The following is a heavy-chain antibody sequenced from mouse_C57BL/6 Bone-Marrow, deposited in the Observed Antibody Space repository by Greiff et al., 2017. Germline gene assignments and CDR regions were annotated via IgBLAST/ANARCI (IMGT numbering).Heavy chain of an antibody. CDR1: GFTFSDYG. Sequence: EVHLVESGGGLVQPGGSLKLSCAASGFTFSDYGMAWVRQAPRKGPEWVAFISNLAYSIYYADTVTGRFTISRENAKNTLYLEMSSLRSEDTAMYYCARHDYGQGYFDVWGTGTTVTVSS. V-gene: IGHV5-15*01. D-gene: IGHD1-1*02. J-gene: IGHJ1*03. CDR2: ISNLAYSI. CDR3: ARHDYGQGYFDV.